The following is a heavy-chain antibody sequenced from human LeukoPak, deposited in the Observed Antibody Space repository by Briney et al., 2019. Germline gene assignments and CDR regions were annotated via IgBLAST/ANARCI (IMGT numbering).Heavy chain of an antibody. CDR3: ARDRNPRDYYDSSGPLRH. Sequence: PGGSLRLSCAASGFTLSSYGMHWVRQAPGKGLEWVAVIWYDGSNKYYADSVKGRFTISRDNSKNTLYLQMNSLRAEDTAVYYSARDRNPRDYYDSSGPLRHWGEGTLVTVSS. D-gene: IGHD3-22*01. CDR1: GFTLSSYG. J-gene: IGHJ4*02. CDR2: IWYDGSNK. V-gene: IGHV3-33*01.